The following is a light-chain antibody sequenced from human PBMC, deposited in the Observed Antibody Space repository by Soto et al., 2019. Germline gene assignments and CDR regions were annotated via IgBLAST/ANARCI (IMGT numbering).Light chain of an antibody. Sequence: EVVMTQSPATVSVSPGEGVTLSCRASQTISNDLAWYQQKPGQAPRLLIYGASTRATGVPARFSGSGSGTEFTLTISSLQSEDFAVYYCQQYNNWPAMYTFGQGTKLEIK. V-gene: IGKV3-15*01. J-gene: IGKJ2*01. CDR2: GAS. CDR3: QQYNNWPAMYT. CDR1: QTISND.